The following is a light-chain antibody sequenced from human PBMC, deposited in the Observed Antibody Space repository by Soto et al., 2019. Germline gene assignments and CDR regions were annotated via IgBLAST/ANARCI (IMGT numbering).Light chain of an antibody. CDR2: DDN. CDR1: SSNIGGNS. Sequence: QSVLSQPPSVSAAPGQKVTIFFSGSSSNIGGNSVSWYQQLPGTAPKLLIYDDNKRPSGIPDRFSGSKSGTSATLGITGFQTGDEADYYCGSWDSSLSAYVFGTGTKV. CDR3: GSWDSSLSAYV. J-gene: IGLJ1*01. V-gene: IGLV1-51*01.